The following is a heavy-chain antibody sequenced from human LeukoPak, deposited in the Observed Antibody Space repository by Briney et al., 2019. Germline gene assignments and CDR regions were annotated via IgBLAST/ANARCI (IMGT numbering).Heavy chain of an antibody. V-gene: IGHV4-59*12. CDR3: ARAKGSGWYLYYYYYMDV. CDR1: GGSISSYY. Sequence: SETLSLTCTVSGGSISSYYWSWIRQPPGEGLEWIGYIYYSGSTNYNPSLKSRVTISVDTSKNQFSLKLSSVTAADTAVYYCARAKGSGWYLYYYYYMDVWGKGTTVTVSS. CDR2: IYYSGST. J-gene: IGHJ6*03. D-gene: IGHD6-19*01.